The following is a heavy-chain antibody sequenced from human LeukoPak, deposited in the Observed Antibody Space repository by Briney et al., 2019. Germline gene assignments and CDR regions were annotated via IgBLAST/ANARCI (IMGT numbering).Heavy chain of an antibody. Sequence: PGGSLRLSCAASGFTFSDYAMHWVRQAPGKGLEYASAISTNGGSTYYANSVMGRFTISRDNAKNSLYLQMNSLRAEDTAVYYCARYGDPSLDPYYYYGMDVWGQGTTVTVSS. CDR3: ARYGDPSLDPYYYYGMDV. D-gene: IGHD4-17*01. V-gene: IGHV3-64*01. CDR2: ISTNGGST. J-gene: IGHJ6*02. CDR1: GFTFSDYA.